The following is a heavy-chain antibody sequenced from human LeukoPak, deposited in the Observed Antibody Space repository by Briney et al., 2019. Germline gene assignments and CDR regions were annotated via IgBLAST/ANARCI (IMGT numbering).Heavy chain of an antibody. V-gene: IGHV3-7*03. Sequence: PGGSLRLSCAASGFTFSSFWMSWVRQAPGKGLEWVANIKKDGSQKYYVDSVEGRFTISRDSAKNSLYLQMDSLRVDDTAVHYCTRVFGGYDVSDYWGQGTLVTVSS. CDR3: TRVFGGYDVSDY. CDR2: IKKDGSQK. CDR1: GFTFSSFW. D-gene: IGHD3-3*01. J-gene: IGHJ4*02.